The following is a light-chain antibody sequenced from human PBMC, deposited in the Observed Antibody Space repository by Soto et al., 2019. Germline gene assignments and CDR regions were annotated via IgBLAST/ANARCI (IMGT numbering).Light chain of an antibody. Sequence: QSVLTQSPSASASLGASVKLTCTLSSGHIRYTIAWHQQQPEKGPRFLMKINSDGIHTKGDGIPDRFSGSGSGAERYLTISSLQSEDEADYYCQTWGTGMVFGGGTKLTVL. CDR3: QTWGTGMV. CDR2: INSDGIH. CDR1: SGHIRYT. J-gene: IGLJ2*01. V-gene: IGLV4-69*01.